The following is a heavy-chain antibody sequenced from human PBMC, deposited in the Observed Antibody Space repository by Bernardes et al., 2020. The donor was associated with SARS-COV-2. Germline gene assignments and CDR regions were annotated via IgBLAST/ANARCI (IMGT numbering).Heavy chain of an antibody. V-gene: IGHV5-51*01. Sequence: GESLKISCKGSGYSFTSYWIGWVRQMPGKGLEWIGIIYPGDSDTRYSPSFQGQVTISADKSISTAYLPWSSLKASDTAMYYCARTLDYYDSSGYYPYAFDIWGNGTMVTVTS. CDR2: IYPGDSDT. CDR1: GYSFTSYW. D-gene: IGHD3-22*01. CDR3: ARTLDYYDSSGYYPYAFDI. J-gene: IGHJ3*02.